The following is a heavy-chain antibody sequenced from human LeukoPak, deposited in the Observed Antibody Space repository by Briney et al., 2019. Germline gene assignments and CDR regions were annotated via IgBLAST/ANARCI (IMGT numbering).Heavy chain of an antibody. V-gene: IGHV1-2*02. J-gene: IGHJ4*02. CDR1: GYTFTGYY. CDR3: AVTAMDAPDFDY. Sequence: ASVKVSCKASGYTFTGYYMYWVRQAPGQVLEWMGWINPNSGGTNYAQKFQGRVTMTRDTSISTAYMELSRLRSDDTAVYYCAVTAMDAPDFDYWGQGTLVTVSS. D-gene: IGHD5-18*01. CDR2: INPNSGGT.